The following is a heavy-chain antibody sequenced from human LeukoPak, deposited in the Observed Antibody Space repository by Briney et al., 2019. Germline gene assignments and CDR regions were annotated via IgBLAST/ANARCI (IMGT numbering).Heavy chain of an antibody. CDR1: GGSFSGYY. J-gene: IGHJ4*02. V-gene: IGHV4-59*01. Sequence: SETLSLTCAVYGGSFSGYYWSWIRQPPGKGLEWIGYIYYSGSTNYNPSLKSRVTISVDTSKNQFSLKLSSVTAADTAVYYCARVGRSPHLPDYWGQGTLVTVSS. CDR2: IYYSGST. CDR3: ARVGRSPHLPDY. D-gene: IGHD2-15*01.